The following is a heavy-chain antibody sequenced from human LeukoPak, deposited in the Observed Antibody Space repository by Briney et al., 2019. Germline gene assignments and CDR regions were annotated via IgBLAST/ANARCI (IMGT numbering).Heavy chain of an antibody. Sequence: GGSLRLSCVAAGFTFSSYWMTWVRQAAGKGLEWVGNIKTDGSQIYYGDSVKGRFTISTDNAKTSLYLQTNSLRAEDTAVYYCAGGTVTSRPWYFDLSGRGTLVTVSS. V-gene: IGHV3-7*04. CDR2: IKTDGSQI. J-gene: IGHJ2*01. CDR1: GFTFSSYW. D-gene: IGHD4-17*01. CDR3: AGGTVTSRPWYFDL.